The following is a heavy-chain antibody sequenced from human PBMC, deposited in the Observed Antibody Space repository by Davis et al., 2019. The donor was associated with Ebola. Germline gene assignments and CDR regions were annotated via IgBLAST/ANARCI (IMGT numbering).Heavy chain of an antibody. CDR3: ARVPRITMIVGGWFDP. Sequence: LRLSCTVSGGSISSGDYYWSWIRQPPGKGLEWIGYIYYSGSTYYNPSLKSRVTISVDTSKNQFSLKLSSVTAADTAVYYCARVPRITMIVGGWFDPWGQGTLVTVSS. CDR2: IYYSGST. J-gene: IGHJ5*02. D-gene: IGHD3-22*01. CDR1: GGSISSGDYY. V-gene: IGHV4-30-4*01.